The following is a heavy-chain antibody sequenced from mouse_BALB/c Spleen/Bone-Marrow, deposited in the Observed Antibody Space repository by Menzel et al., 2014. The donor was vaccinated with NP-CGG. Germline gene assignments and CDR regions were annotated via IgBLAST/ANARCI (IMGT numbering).Heavy chain of an antibody. J-gene: IGHJ2*01. CDR1: GYTFTDYV. CDR3: ARCGGLRDFDY. Sequence: QVQLKESGPELVKPGASVKMSCKASGYTFTDYVISWVKQRTGQGLEWIGEICPGSGSTYYNEKFKGKATLTADKSSNTAYMQLSSLTSEDSAVYFCARCGGLRDFDYWGQGTTLTVSS. CDR2: ICPGSGST. D-gene: IGHD2-4*01. V-gene: IGHV1-77*01.